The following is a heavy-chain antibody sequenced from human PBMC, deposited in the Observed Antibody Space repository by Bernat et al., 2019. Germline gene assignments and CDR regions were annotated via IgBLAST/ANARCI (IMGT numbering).Heavy chain of an antibody. CDR2: IGPTGGT. Sequence: EMQVVESGGGLVQPGGSLRLSCSASGSTFSRYSMHWVRQAPGGGLEYVSAIGPTGGTYYADSVKGRFTISRDNSKNTLYLQMTSLRPEDTAVYYCVKDPHTALFYWGQGTQVTVSS. D-gene: IGHD5-18*01. J-gene: IGHJ4*02. CDR1: GSTFSRYS. CDR3: VKDPHTALFY. V-gene: IGHV3-64D*08.